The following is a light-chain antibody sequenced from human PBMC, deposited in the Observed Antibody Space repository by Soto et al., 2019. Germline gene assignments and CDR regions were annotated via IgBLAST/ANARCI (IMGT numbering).Light chain of an antibody. CDR3: QQSYSTPWT. CDR2: GTS. Sequence: DIQMTQSPSSLSASVGDRVTITCRASQGISSYLNWYQQKPGKAPNLLIYGTSSLQSGVPSRFSGSGSGTDFTLTISSLQPEDVATYYCQQSYSTPWTFGQGTKVESK. CDR1: QGISSY. V-gene: IGKV1-39*01. J-gene: IGKJ1*01.